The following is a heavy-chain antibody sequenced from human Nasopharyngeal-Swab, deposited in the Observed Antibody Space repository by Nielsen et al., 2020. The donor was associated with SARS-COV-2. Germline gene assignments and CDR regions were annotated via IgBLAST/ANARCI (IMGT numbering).Heavy chain of an antibody. J-gene: IGHJ4*02. CDR2: MNPNSGNT. V-gene: IGHV1-8*01. CDR3: ARAGWGLATVGTLDY. D-gene: IGHD6-13*01. CDR1: GYTFTSYD. Sequence: ASVKVSCKASGYTFTSYDINWVRQATGQGLEWMGWMNPNSGNTGYAQKFQGRVTMTTDTSTSTAYMELRNLRSDDTAVYYCARAGWGLATVGTLDYWGQGTLVTVSS.